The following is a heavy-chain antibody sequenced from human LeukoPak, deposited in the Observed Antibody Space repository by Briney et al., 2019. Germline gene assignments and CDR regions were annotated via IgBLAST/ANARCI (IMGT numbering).Heavy chain of an antibody. J-gene: IGHJ6*02. CDR3: ARSCSGGSCYHFYGMDV. Sequence: PSETLSLTCTVSGYSISSGYYWGWIRQPPGKGLEWIGSIYHSGSTYYNPSLKSRVTISADTSKNQFSLKLSSVTAADTAVYYCARSCSGGSCYHFYGMDVWGQGTTVTVSS. D-gene: IGHD2-15*01. CDR1: GYSISSGYY. CDR2: IYHSGST. V-gene: IGHV4-38-2*02.